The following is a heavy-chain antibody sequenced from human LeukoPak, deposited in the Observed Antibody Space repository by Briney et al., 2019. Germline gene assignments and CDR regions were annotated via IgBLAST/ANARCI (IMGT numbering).Heavy chain of an antibody. D-gene: IGHD4-11*01. CDR3: ARFHSNYGYYYYGMDV. Sequence: SETLSLTCAVYGGSFSGYYWSWIRQPPGKGLEWIGEINHSGSTNYNPSLKSRVTISVDTSKNQFSLKLSSVTAADTAVYYCARFHSNYGYYYYGMDVWGQGTTVTVSS. CDR1: GGSFSGYY. CDR2: INHSGST. V-gene: IGHV4-34*01. J-gene: IGHJ6*02.